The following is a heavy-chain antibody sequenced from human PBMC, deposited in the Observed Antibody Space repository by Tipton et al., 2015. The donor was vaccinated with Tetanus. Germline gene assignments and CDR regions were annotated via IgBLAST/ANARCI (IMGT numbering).Heavy chain of an antibody. CDR3: ARLILGRSKEVAGIRYYYYYGLDV. CDR1: GGSFSAYY. Sequence: TLSLTCAVYGGSFSAYYWSWIRQSPGKGLEWIGEINHSGSAKYIPSLKSRATISVDTSKNQFSLNLSSVTAADTAVYYCARLILGRSKEVAGIRYYYYYGLDVWGQGTTVTVTS. J-gene: IGHJ6*02. CDR2: INHSGSA. V-gene: IGHV4-34*01. D-gene: IGHD6-19*01.